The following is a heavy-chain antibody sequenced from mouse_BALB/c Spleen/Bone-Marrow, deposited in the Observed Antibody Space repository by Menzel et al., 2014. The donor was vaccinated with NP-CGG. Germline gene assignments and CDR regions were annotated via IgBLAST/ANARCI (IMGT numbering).Heavy chain of an antibody. CDR3: ARSGNWCWFAY. CDR2: IYPGSGNT. Sequence: LLESGPELVKPGAPVKISCKASGYTFTDYYINWVKQKPGQGLEWIGWIYPGSGNTKYNEKFKGKATLTVDTSSSTAYMQLSSLTSEDTAVYFCARSGNWCWFAYWGQGTLVTVSA. J-gene: IGHJ3*01. V-gene: IGHV1-84*02. CDR1: GYTFTDYY. D-gene: IGHD4-1*01.